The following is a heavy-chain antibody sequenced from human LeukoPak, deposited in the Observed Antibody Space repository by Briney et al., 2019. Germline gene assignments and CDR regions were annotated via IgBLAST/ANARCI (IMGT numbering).Heavy chain of an antibody. J-gene: IGHJ4*02. D-gene: IGHD3-22*01. V-gene: IGHV4-31*03. Sequence: SQTLSLTCTVSGGSISSGGYYWSWVRQHPGKGLEWIGYIYYSGSTYYNPSLKSRVTISVDTSKNQFSLKLSSVTAADTAVYYCARGDYYDSSGYYQTVYFDYWGQGTLITVSS. CDR1: GGSISSGGYY. CDR2: IYYSGST. CDR3: ARGDYYDSSGYYQTVYFDY.